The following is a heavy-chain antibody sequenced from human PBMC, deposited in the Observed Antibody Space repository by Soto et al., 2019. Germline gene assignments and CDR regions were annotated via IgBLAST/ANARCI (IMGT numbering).Heavy chain of an antibody. CDR2: IIPIFGTA. V-gene: IGHV1-69*13. CDR1: GGTFSSYA. D-gene: IGHD3-22*01. CDR3: ARRGYYYDSSGPTEDAFDI. J-gene: IGHJ3*02. Sequence: SVKVSCKASGGTFSSYAISWVRQAPGQGLEWMGGIIPIFGTANYAQKFQGRVTITADESTSTASMELSSLRSEDTAVYYCARRGYYYDSSGPTEDAFDIWGQGTMVTVSS.